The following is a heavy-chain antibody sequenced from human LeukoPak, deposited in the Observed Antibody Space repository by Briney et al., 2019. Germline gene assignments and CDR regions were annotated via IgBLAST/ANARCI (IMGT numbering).Heavy chain of an antibody. CDR3: ARDPTRYDYVWGSDLDY. V-gene: IGHV3-53*05. Sequence: GGSLRLSCAASGFTVSSNYMSWVRQAPGKGLEWVSVIYSGGSTYYADSVKGRFTISRDNSKNTLYLQMNSLRAEDTAVYYCARDPTRYDYVWGSDLDYWGQGTLVTVSS. J-gene: IGHJ4*02. CDR1: GFTVSSNY. CDR2: IYSGGST. D-gene: IGHD3-16*01.